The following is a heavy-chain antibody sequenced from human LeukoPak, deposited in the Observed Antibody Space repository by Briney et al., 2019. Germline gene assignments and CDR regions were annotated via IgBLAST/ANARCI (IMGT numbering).Heavy chain of an antibody. V-gene: IGHV1-2*02. D-gene: IGHD5-24*01. CDR2: VNPNSGDT. Sequence: ASVKVSCKASGYTFAGYYILWVRQAPGQGLEWMGWVNPNSGDTDYAQKFQGRVTMTRDTSINTAYIELSRLRSDDTAVYYCARGRRILGRDPNAGDFFDYWGQGTLVTVSS. CDR3: ARGRRILGRDPNAGDFFDY. J-gene: IGHJ4*02. CDR1: GYTFAGYY.